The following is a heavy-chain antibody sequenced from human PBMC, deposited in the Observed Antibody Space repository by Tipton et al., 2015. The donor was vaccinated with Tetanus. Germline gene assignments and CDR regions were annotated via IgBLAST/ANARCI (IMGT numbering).Heavy chain of an antibody. Sequence: TLSLTCTVSGGSISSSSYYWGWIRQPPGKGLEWIGSIYYSGSTYYNPSLKSRVTISVDTSKNQFSLKLSSVTAADTAVYYCARGRSEEYGSGSHIFDYWGQGTLVTVSS. D-gene: IGHD3-10*01. V-gene: IGHV4-39*01. CDR1: GGSISSSSYY. CDR2: IYYSGST. J-gene: IGHJ4*02. CDR3: ARGRSEEYGSGSHIFDY.